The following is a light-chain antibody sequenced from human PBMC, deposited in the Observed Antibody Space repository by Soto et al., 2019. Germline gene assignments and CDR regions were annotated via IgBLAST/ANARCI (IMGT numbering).Light chain of an antibody. J-gene: IGKJ1*01. Sequence: DIQMTQSPSSLSASVGAGVPIICRASQSISGWLAWYQQTPGIAPKILIYKASTLQDGVPPRFSGSGFGTEFTLTISSLQPDDCGLYYCQQYDVYSTFGQGTKVDIK. V-gene: IGKV1-5*03. CDR1: QSISGW. CDR3: QQYDVYST. CDR2: KAS.